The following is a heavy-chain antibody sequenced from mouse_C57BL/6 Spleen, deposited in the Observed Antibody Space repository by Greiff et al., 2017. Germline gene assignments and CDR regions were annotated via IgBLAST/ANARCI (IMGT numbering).Heavy chain of an antibody. J-gene: IGHJ4*01. V-gene: IGHV5-17*01. CDR1: GFTFSDYG. D-gene: IGHD1-1*01. Sequence: EVQLVESGGGLVKPGGSLKLSCAASGFTFSDYGMHWVRQAPEKGLEWVAYISSGSSTIYYADTVKGRFTISRDNAKNPLFLQMTSLRSEDTAMYYCARPVVPYYAMDYWGQGTSVTVSS. CDR2: ISSGSSTI. CDR3: ARPVVPYYAMDY.